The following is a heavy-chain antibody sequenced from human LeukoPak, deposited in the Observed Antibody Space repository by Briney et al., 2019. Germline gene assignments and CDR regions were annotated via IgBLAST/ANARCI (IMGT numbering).Heavy chain of an antibody. V-gene: IGHV4-39*02. CDR3: VKDADGFWSGYKHYYYYGMDV. D-gene: IGHD3-3*01. CDR2: IYYSGST. CDR1: GDSIGSSSFY. J-gene: IGHJ6*02. Sequence: SETLSLTCTVSGDSIGSSSFYWGWIRQPPGKGLEWIGSIYYSGSTYYDPSLKSRVTISVDTSKNQFSLKLSSVTAADTAVYYCVKDADGFWSGYKHYYYYGMDVWGQGTTVTVSS.